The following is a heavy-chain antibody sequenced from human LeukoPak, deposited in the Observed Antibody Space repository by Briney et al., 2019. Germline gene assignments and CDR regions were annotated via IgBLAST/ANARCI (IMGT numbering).Heavy chain of an antibody. Sequence: PSETLSLTCAVYGGSFSGYYWSWIRQPPGKGLEWIGEINHSRSTNYNPSLKSRVTISVDTSKNQFSLKLSSVTAADTAVYYCAGGRDGYNPFDYWGQGTLVTVSS. CDR1: GGSFSGYY. CDR3: AGGRDGYNPFDY. J-gene: IGHJ4*02. V-gene: IGHV4-34*01. CDR2: INHSRST. D-gene: IGHD5-24*01.